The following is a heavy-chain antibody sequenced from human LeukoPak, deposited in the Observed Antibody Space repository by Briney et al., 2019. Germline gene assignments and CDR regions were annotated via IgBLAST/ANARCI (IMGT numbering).Heavy chain of an antibody. Sequence: SETLSLTCTVSGGSISSYYWSWIRQLPGKGLEWIGYIYYSGSTNYNPSLKSRVTISVDTSKNQFSLKLSSVTAADTAVYYCARDRYSGSYGSLGYWGQGTLVTASS. J-gene: IGHJ4*02. CDR3: ARDRYSGSYGSLGY. D-gene: IGHD1-26*01. CDR2: IYYSGST. CDR1: GGSISSYY. V-gene: IGHV4-59*01.